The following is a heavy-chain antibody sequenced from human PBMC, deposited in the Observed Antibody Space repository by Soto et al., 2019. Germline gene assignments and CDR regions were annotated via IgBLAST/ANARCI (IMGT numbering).Heavy chain of an antibody. J-gene: IGHJ4*02. CDR2: IYYSGST. CDR1: GGSISSYY. Sequence: SETLSLTCTVSGGSISSYYWSLIRQPPGKGLEWIGYIYYSGSTNYNPSLKSRVTISVDTSKNQFSLKLSSVTAADTAVYYCARLRFLEWLLYPGPFDYWGQGTLVTVSS. D-gene: IGHD3-3*01. V-gene: IGHV4-59*01. CDR3: ARLRFLEWLLYPGPFDY.